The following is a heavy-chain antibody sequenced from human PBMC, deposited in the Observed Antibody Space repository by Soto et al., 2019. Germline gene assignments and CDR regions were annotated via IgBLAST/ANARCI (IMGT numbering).Heavy chain of an antibody. V-gene: IGHV4-4*02. D-gene: IGHD3-3*02. J-gene: IGHJ4*02. CDR1: GGSISSGDW. CDR3: ARPRCASIFGSLDC. CDR2: LYYGGRT. Sequence: QVQLQESGPGLVKPSGTLSLTCAVSGGSISSGDWSWGWVRQSPGKGLEWMGELYYGGRTTYHQSLKSRVTMSADQSETQFPLRMSSVTAADTAIYYCARPRCASIFGSLDCWGQGTPGTVSS.